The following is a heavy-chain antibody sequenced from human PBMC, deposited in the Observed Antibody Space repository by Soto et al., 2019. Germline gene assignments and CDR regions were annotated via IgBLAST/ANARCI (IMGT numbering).Heavy chain of an antibody. CDR2: IYYSGST. Sequence: SETLSLTCTVSGGSISSSSYYWGWIRQPPGKGLEWIGGIYYSGSTYYNPSLKSRVTISVDTSKNQFSLKLSSVTAADTAVYYCAREEYSYGPCGMDVWGQGTTVTVSS. D-gene: IGHD5-18*01. J-gene: IGHJ6*02. V-gene: IGHV4-39*02. CDR3: AREEYSYGPCGMDV. CDR1: GGSISSSSYY.